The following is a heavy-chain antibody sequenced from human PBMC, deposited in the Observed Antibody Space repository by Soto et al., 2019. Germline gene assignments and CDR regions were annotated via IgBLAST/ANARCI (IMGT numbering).Heavy chain of an antibody. J-gene: IGHJ4*02. V-gene: IGHV3-74*01. CDR1: GFTFSRYW. CDR3: ARLPVDTITSLDY. D-gene: IGHD3-3*01. Sequence: EVQLVESGGDLVQPGGFLRPSCATSGFTFSRYWMHWVRQVPGKGLVWVSRINSDGSSISYSDSVKGRFTISRDNAKNTLYLQMNSLRVEDTAVYYCARLPVDTITSLDYWGQGTLVTVSS. CDR2: INSDGSSI.